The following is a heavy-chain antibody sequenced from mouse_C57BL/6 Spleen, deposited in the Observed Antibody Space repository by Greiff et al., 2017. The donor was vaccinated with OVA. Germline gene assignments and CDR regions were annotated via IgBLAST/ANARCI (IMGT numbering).Heavy chain of an antibody. D-gene: IGHD2-4*01. V-gene: IGHV1-22*01. CDR1: GYTFTDYN. CDR3: ARWELRGRYFDY. CDR2: INPTNGGT. J-gene: IGHJ2*01. Sequence: VQLKESGPELVKPGASVKMSCKASGYTFTDYNMHWVKQSHGKSLEWIGYINPTNGGTSYNQKFKGKATLTVNKSSSTAYMELRSLTSEDSAVYYCARWELRGRYFDYWGQGTTLTVSS.